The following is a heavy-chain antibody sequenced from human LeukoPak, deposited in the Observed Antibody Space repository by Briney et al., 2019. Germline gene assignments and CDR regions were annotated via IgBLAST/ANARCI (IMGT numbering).Heavy chain of an antibody. J-gene: IGHJ4*02. CDR2: IYYSGST. CDR1: GGSISSYY. Sequence: PSETLSLTCTVSGGSISSYYWSWIRQPPGKGLEWIGYIYYSGSTNYNPSLKSRVTISVDTSKNQFSLKLSSVTAADTAVYYCAKDGGDSGYELYYFDYWGQGTLVTVSS. D-gene: IGHD5-12*01. V-gene: IGHV4-59*01. CDR3: AKDGGDSGYELYYFDY.